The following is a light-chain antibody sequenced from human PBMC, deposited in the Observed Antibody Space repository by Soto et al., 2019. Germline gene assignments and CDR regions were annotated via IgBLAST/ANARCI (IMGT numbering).Light chain of an antibody. CDR1: QSISTW. CDR2: GAS. J-gene: IGKJ1*01. CDR3: QQHNGYSERM. Sequence: DLQMTQSPSTLSASAGDRFTITCRASQSISTWLAWYQQKPGKAPKLXXYGASSLASGVPSRFSGSGSGTEFTLTISSLQPDDFATYYCQQHNGYSERMFGQGTKVDIK. V-gene: IGKV1-5*01.